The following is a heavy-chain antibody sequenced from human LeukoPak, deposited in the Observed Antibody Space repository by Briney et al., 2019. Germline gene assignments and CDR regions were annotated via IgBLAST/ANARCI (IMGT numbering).Heavy chain of an antibody. Sequence: PGGSLRLSRAASGFTFSSYSMNWVRQAPGKGLEWVANIHPDGIEKYHVDSVKGRFTIFRDNARNLLYLQMSSLRADDTAVYYCSRGDDFSGDSWGQGTLVTVSS. J-gene: IGHJ5*01. D-gene: IGHD2-21*02. CDR2: IHPDGIEK. V-gene: IGHV3-7*04. CDR1: GFTFSSYS. CDR3: SRGDDFSGDS.